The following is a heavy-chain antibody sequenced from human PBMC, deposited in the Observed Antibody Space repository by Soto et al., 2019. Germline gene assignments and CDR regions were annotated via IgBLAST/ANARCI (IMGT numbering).Heavy chain of an antibody. CDR1: GGSFSDFY. V-gene: IGHV3-11*06. CDR2: ISTDSSNT. CDR3: ATYGMDV. Sequence: GGSLRLSCVVSGGSFSDFYMSWIRKAPGKGLEWVSHISTDSSNTKYGDSVKGRFTVSRDNAKRSLYLQMNSLRVEDTGIYYCATYGMDVWRQGTTVTVSS. J-gene: IGHJ6*02.